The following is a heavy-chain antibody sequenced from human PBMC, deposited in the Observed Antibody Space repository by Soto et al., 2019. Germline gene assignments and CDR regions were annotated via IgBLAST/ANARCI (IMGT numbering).Heavy chain of an antibody. CDR1: GYTFTNYG. V-gene: IGHV1-18*01. CDR2: ITASNGNA. J-gene: IGHJ6*02. CDR3: ARGASCSSTCCYDNFHYGLAV. Sequence: QVQLVQSGPEVKNPGASLKVSCKASGYTFTNYGITWVRQAPGQGLEWMGWITASNGNANYAREIQGRLTLTRDTSTNTASMELRSLRYDYTAVYYCARGASCSSTCCYDNFHYGLAVWGQGTTVIVSS. D-gene: IGHD2-2*01.